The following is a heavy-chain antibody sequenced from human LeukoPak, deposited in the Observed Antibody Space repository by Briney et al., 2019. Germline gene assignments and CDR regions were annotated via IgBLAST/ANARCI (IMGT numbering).Heavy chain of an antibody. V-gene: IGHV3-74*01. CDR1: GFTFSGYW. D-gene: IGHD1-26*01. J-gene: IGHJ4*02. CDR2: INPNGRTT. Sequence: PGGSLRLSCAASGFTFSGYWIHWVRQAPGKGLEWVSRINPNGRTTTYADSVKGRFTISRDNSKNTLYLQMNSLRAEDTAVYYCARDPPGTYIVGSYFDYWGQGTLVTVSS. CDR3: ARDPPGTYIVGSYFDY.